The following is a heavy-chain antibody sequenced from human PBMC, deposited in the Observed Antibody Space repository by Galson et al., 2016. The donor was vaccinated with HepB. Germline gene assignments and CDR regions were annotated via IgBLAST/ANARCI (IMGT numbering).Heavy chain of an antibody. CDR3: SSAAYHYGSNGYYFAY. CDR2: IKQDGSEK. J-gene: IGHJ4*02. Sequence: SLRLSCAASGFTFSDYWVAWVRQTPGEGLEWVANIKQDGSEKYYVDSVKGRFTTSRDNAKNSLYLQMNSLRPEDTAVYYCSSAAYHYGSNGYYFAYWGQGTLVTVSS. CDR1: GFTFSDYW. V-gene: IGHV3-7*05. D-gene: IGHD3-22*01.